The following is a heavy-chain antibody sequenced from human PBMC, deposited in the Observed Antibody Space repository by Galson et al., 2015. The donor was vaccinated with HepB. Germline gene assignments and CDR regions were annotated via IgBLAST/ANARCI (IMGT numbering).Heavy chain of an antibody. D-gene: IGHD2-2*01. CDR2: INPNSGVT. J-gene: IGHJ4*02. CDR1: GYTFTGYY. Sequence: SVKVSCKASGYTFTGYYIHWVRQAPGQGLEWMGWINPNSGVTTYAQKFQGRVTMARDTSISTAYMELSSLRSDDTAVYYCARGVAYCSTTSCYQDYWGQGTLVTVSS. CDR3: ARGVAYCSTTSCYQDY. V-gene: IGHV1-2*02.